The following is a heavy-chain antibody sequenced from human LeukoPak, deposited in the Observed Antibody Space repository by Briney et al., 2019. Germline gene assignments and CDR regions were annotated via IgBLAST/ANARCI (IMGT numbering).Heavy chain of an antibody. V-gene: IGHV3-21*01. CDR3: ARVYDTSPYYFDY. J-gene: IGHJ4*02. CDR2: ISSSGSYI. Sequence: GGSLRLSCAASGFTFSSYSMNWVRQAPGKGLEWVSSISSSGSYIYYADSVKGRFTISRDNAKNSLYLQMNSLRAEDTAVYYCARVYDTSPYYFDYWGQGTLVTVSS. D-gene: IGHD3-22*01. CDR1: GFTFSSYS.